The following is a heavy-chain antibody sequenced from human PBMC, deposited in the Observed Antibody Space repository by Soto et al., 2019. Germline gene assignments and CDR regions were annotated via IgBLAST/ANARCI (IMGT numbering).Heavy chain of an antibody. V-gene: IGHV3-33*01. D-gene: IGHD6-13*01. CDR2: IWYDGSNK. CDR1: GFTFSSYG. Sequence: GGSLRLSCAASGFTFSSYGMHWVRQAPGKGLEWVAVIWYDGSNKYYADSVKGRFTISRDNSKNTLYLLMNSLRAEDTAVYYCARVLVPGIAAAGYYYGMDVWGQGTTVTVSS. J-gene: IGHJ6*02. CDR3: ARVLVPGIAAAGYYYGMDV.